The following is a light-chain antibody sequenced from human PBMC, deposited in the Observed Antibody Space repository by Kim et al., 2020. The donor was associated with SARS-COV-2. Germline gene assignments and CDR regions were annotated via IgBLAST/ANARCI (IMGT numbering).Light chain of an antibody. Sequence: QSVLTQPPSASETPGQRVTISCSGSNSNIGSRSVNWYQLLPGTAPKLLIYRNNERPSGVPDRFSGSKSGTSASLAISGLQSEDEADYYCAAWDDSLDVYVFGTGTKVTV. J-gene: IGLJ1*01. CDR1: NSNIGSRS. V-gene: IGLV1-44*01. CDR3: AAWDDSLDVYV. CDR2: RNN.